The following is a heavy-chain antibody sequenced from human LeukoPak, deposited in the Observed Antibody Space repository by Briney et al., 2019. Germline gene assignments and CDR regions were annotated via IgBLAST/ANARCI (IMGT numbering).Heavy chain of an antibody. CDR3: ASVQLGKDY. CDR1: GYTFTSHG. CDR2: IIPILGIA. D-gene: IGHD7-27*01. J-gene: IGHJ4*02. Sequence: SVKVSCKASGYTFTSHGFSWVRQAPGQGLEWMGRIIPILGIANYAQKFQGRVTITADKSTSTAYMELSSLRSEDTAVYYCASVQLGKDYWGQGTLVTVSS. V-gene: IGHV1-69*04.